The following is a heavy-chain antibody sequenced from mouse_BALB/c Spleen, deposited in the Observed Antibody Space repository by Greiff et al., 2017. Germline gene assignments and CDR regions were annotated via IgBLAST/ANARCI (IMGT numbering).Heavy chain of an antibody. V-gene: IGHV1-67*01. Sequence: VQLKESGPELVRPGVSVKISCKGSSYTFTDYAMHWVKQSHAKSLEWIGVISTYYGNTNYNQKFKGKATMTVDKSSSTAYMELARLTSEDSAVYYCARDYGNPLAYWGQGTLVTVSA. CDR1: SYTFTDYA. D-gene: IGHD2-1*01. J-gene: IGHJ3*01. CDR3: ARDYGNPLAY. CDR2: ISTYYGNT.